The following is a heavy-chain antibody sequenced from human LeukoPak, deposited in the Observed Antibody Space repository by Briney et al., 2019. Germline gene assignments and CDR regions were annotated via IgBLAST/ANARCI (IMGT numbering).Heavy chain of an antibody. V-gene: IGHV4-34*01. Sequence: SETLSLTCAVYGGSFSGYYWSWIRQPPGRGLEWIGEISHSGSHNYNPSLKSRVIISVDTSKTQSSLKLSSVTAADTAVYYCARGGSRIVVVVAARKPHYFDYWGQGTLVTVSS. D-gene: IGHD2-15*01. CDR1: GGSFSGYY. J-gene: IGHJ4*02. CDR2: ISHSGSH. CDR3: ARGGSRIVVVVAARKPHYFDY.